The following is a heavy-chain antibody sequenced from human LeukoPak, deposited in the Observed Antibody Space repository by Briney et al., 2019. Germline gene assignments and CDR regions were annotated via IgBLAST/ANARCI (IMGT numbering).Heavy chain of an antibody. V-gene: IGHV1-18*01. J-gene: IGHJ4*02. CDR2: ISAYNGET. CDR1: GYSFTNDG. CDR3: ARGPPSAFQCWSADY. Sequence: ASVKVSCAASGYSFTNDGITWVRQAPGQGLEWMAWISAYNGETFYAQKFQGRVILTTEASTSTAYMELRSLRSDDWAVYCGARGPPSAFQCWSADYWGQGTRVSFS. D-gene: IGHD1-1*01.